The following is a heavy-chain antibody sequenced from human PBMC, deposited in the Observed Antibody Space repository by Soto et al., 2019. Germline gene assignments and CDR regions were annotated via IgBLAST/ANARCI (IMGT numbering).Heavy chain of an antibody. CDR3: ARGGSSGWFDAFDI. V-gene: IGHV3-21*01. D-gene: IGHD6-19*01. Sequence: PGGSLRLSCAASGFTFSSYSMNWVRQAPGKGLEWVSSISSSSSYIYYADSVKGRFTISRDNAKNSLYLQMNSLRAEDTAVYYCARGGSSGWFDAFDIWGQGTMVTVSS. CDR2: ISSSSSYI. CDR1: GFTFSSYS. J-gene: IGHJ3*02.